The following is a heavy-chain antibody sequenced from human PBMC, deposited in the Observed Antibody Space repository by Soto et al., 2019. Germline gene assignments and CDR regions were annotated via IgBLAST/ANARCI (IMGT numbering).Heavy chain of an antibody. CDR2: IGGGDDI. CDR3: AKDSISYNGIYDAFDV. V-gene: IGHV3-23*01. J-gene: IGHJ3*01. D-gene: IGHD3-3*02. Sequence: GSLRLSCEASGFTFSNYAIAWVRQTPGEGPEWVSTIGGGDDIFYAGSVQGRFIISRDDSRSTMYLQMDNLRVEDTAIYFCAKDSISYNGIYDAFDVWGQGTVVTVSS. CDR1: GFTFSNYA.